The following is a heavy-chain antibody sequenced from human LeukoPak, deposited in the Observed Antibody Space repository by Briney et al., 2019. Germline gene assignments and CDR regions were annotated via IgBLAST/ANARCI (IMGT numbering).Heavy chain of an antibody. Sequence: SDTLSLTCAVSGYSITGSNWWGWIRQPPGEGLEWLGYIYHSGSTFYKPSLKSRVTMSVDTSKNHFTLKLRYVTAVDTARYYCARTAGDSGTYFDVWGQGALVTVSS. J-gene: IGHJ4*02. CDR3: ARTAGDSGTYFDV. D-gene: IGHD1-26*01. V-gene: IGHV4-28*01. CDR1: GYSITGSNW. CDR2: IYHSGST.